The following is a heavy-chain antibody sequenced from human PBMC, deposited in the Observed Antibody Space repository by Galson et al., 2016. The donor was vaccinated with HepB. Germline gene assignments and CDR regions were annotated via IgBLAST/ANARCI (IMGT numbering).Heavy chain of an antibody. J-gene: IGHJ4*02. CDR1: GGTVSSYA. Sequence: SLRLACAASGGTVSSYAMNWVRQAPGKGLEWVSYIESTCTRIYYADSVKGRFIISRDNAKSSLDLQMNSLRDEDTAVYYCASDGGFGIHFDSWGQGTLVTVSS. CDR2: IESTCTRI. D-gene: IGHD2-15*01. CDR3: ASDGGFGIHFDS. V-gene: IGHV3-48*02.